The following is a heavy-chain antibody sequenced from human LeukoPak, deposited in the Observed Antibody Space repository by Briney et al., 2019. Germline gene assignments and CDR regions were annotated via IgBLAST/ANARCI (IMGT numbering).Heavy chain of an antibody. D-gene: IGHD2/OR15-2a*01. CDR1: GFTFSSYA. J-gene: IGHJ4*02. CDR2: ITSSGRYI. CDR3: TPKGSQWYFLVDY. V-gene: IGHV3-23*01. Sequence: QTGGSLRLSCAASGFTFSSYAMSWVRQAPGKGLEWVSSITSSGRYIFYADSVKGRFTISRDNSENSLYLQMDSLDAEDTAVYYCTPKGSQWYFLVDYWGQGTRVAVSP.